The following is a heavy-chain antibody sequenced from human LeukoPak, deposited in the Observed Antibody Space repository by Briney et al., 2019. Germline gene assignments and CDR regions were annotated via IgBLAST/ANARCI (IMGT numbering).Heavy chain of an antibody. V-gene: IGHV3-23*01. CDR1: GFTFSRYG. Sequence: GRSLRLSCAASGFTFSRYGMHWVRQAPGKGLEWVSAISGSGGSTYYADSVKGRFAISRDNSKNTLYLQMNSLRAEDTAVYYCAKVPGWLDYYYMDVWGKGTTVTISS. CDR3: AKVPGWLDYYYMDV. D-gene: IGHD6-19*01. J-gene: IGHJ6*03. CDR2: ISGSGGST.